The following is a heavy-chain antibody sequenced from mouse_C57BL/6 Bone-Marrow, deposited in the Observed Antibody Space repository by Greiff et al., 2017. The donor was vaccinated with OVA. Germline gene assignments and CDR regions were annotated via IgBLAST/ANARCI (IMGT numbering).Heavy chain of an antibody. Sequence: EVKLMESGGGLVKPGGSLKLSCAASGFTFSDYGMHWVRQAPEKGLEWVAYISSGSSTIYYADTVKGRFPLSRATAKSTLFLKMTSLKSEETAMYYCARQGNYYGSSSWFAYWGQGTLVTVSA. CDR2: ISSGSSTI. CDR3: ARQGNYYGSSSWFAY. J-gene: IGHJ3*01. CDR1: GFTFSDYG. D-gene: IGHD1-1*01. V-gene: IGHV5-17*01.